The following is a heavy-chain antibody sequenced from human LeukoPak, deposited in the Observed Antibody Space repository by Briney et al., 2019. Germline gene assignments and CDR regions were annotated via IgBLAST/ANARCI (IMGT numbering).Heavy chain of an antibody. J-gene: IGHJ3*02. D-gene: IGHD4-17*01. CDR2: IYYSGST. V-gene: IGHV4-59*08. Sequence: SETPSLTCTVSGGSISSYYWSWIRQPLGKGLEWIGYIYYSGSTNYNPSLKSRVTISVDTSKNQFSLKLSSVTAADTAVYYCARPQDYGDGAFDIWGQGTMVTVSS. CDR1: GGSISSYY. CDR3: ARPQDYGDGAFDI.